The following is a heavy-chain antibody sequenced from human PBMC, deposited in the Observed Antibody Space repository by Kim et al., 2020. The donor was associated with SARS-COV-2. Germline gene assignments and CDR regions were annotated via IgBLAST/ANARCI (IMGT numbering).Heavy chain of an antibody. J-gene: IGHJ6*02. Sequence: GGSLRLSCAASGFTFSDYYMSWIRQAPGKGLEWVSYISSSSSYTNYADSVKGRFTISRDNAKNSLYLQMNSLRAEDTAVYYCARGGIDILTGYYNPLFYYYYGMDVWGQGTTVTVSS. D-gene: IGHD3-9*01. CDR1: GFTFSDYY. V-gene: IGHV3-11*05. CDR3: ARGGIDILTGYYNPLFYYYYGMDV. CDR2: ISSSSSYT.